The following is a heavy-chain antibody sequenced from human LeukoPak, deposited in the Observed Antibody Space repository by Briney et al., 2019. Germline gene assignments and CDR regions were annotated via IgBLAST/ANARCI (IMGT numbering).Heavy chain of an antibody. CDR3: ARVITVVVPAAISFDY. Sequence: SETLSLTCAVYGGSFSGYYWSWIRQPPGKGLEWIGEINHSGSTNYNPSLKSRVTISVDTSKNQFSLKLSSVTAADTAVYYCARVITVVVPAAISFDYWGQGTLVTVSP. J-gene: IGHJ4*02. CDR2: INHSGST. CDR1: GGSFSGYY. D-gene: IGHD2-2*01. V-gene: IGHV4-34*01.